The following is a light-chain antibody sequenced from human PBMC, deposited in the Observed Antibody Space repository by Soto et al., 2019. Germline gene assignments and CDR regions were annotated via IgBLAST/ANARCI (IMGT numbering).Light chain of an antibody. CDR2: GIS. V-gene: IGKV3-20*01. CDR1: QSVDRRS. J-gene: IGKJ1*01. CDR3: QQYHNSRT. Sequence: IVLTQSPDTLSLSPGERATLSCRASQSVDRRSLAWYQQKPGQAPRLLISGISNRATGIPDRFSGSGSGADFTLTISRLEPEDFAVYYCQQYHNSRTFGQGTKVEIK.